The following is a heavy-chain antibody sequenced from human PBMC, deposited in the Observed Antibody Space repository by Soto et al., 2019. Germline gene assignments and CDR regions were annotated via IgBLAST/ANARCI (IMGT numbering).Heavy chain of an antibody. CDR1: GYTFTSYG. V-gene: IGHV1-18*04. J-gene: IGHJ5*02. Sequence: ASVKVSCKASGYTFTSYGISWVRQAPGQGLEWMGWISAYNGNTNYAQKLQGRVTMTTDTSTSTAYMELRSLRSDDTAVYYCARDGDFWSGYPNWFDPWGQGTLVTVSS. CDR3: ARDGDFWSGYPNWFDP. D-gene: IGHD3-3*01. CDR2: ISAYNGNT.